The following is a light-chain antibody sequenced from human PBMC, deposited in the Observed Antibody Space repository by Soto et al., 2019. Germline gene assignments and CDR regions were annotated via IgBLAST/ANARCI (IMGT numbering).Light chain of an antibody. CDR1: QGISRW. CDR2: KAS. Sequence: DIQMTQSPSTLSASVGDRVTITCRASQGISRWLAWYQQKPGKAPKLLIYKASSLESGVPSRFSGSGSETEFTLTLSSLQPDDFATYYCLQYSSYSRTFGQGTKVEIK. CDR3: LQYSSYSRT. J-gene: IGKJ1*01. V-gene: IGKV1-5*03.